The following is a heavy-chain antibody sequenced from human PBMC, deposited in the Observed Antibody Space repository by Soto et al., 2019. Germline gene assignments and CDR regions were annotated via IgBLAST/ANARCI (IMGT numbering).Heavy chain of an antibody. CDR2: IHYSGST. V-gene: IGHV4-39*01. J-gene: IGHJ4*02. CDR3: GRPVGFTNWYSYFDL. Sequence: PSETLSLTCTVSGGSMSSSSYYWGWIRQPPGKGLEWIGSIHYSGSTYYNPSLRSRLSISVDTSKNQFSLELSSVTATDTAVYYCGRPVGFTNWYSYFDLWGQGILVTVS. CDR1: GGSMSSSSYY. D-gene: IGHD2-21*01.